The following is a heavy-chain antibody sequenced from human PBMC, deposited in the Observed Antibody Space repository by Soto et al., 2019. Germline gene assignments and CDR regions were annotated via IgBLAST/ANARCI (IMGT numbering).Heavy chain of an antibody. CDR2: ISAYNGNT. J-gene: IGHJ5*02. D-gene: IGHD3-10*01. CDR1: GYTFTSYG. Sequence: QVQLVQSGAEVKKPGASVKVSCKASGYTFTSYGISWVRQAPGQGLEWMGWISAYNGNTNYAQKLQGRITMTTDTTTRTAYMDMRSQISDDTAVYYCARDHSITMVRGGTGWFDPWGQGTLVTVTS. V-gene: IGHV1-18*01. CDR3: ARDHSITMVRGGTGWFDP.